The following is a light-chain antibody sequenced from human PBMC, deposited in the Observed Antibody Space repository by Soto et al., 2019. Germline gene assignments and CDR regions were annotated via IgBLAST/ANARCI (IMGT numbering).Light chain of an antibody. CDR2: KAS. Sequence: DVQMTQSPSTLSASLGDRVTITCRASQSISSWLSWYQRKPGKAPKLLIYKASTLESGVPSRFSGSGSGTEFTLTISSLQPDDFATYYCQQYNSISLLTFGGGTKVDIK. V-gene: IGKV1-5*03. CDR1: QSISSW. J-gene: IGKJ4*01. CDR3: QQYNSISLLT.